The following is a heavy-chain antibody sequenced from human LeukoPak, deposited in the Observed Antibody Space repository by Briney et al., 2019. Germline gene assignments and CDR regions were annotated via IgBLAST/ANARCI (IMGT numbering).Heavy chain of an antibody. V-gene: IGHV4-59*01. CDR1: GGSFSSYY. J-gene: IGHJ4*02. D-gene: IGHD5-18*01. CDR3: ARSGPGYSYGYYFDY. Sequence: SETLSLTCTVSGGSFSSYYWSWIRQPPGKGLEWIGYIYYSGSTNYNPSLKSRVTISVDTSKNQFSLKLSSVTAADTAVYYCARSGPGYSYGYYFDYWGQGTLVTVSS. CDR2: IYYSGST.